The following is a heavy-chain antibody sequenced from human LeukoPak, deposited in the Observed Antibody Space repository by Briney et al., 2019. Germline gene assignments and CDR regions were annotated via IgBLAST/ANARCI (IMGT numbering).Heavy chain of an antibody. J-gene: IGHJ4*02. Sequence: ASVKVSCKASGYTFTSYYMHWVRQAPGQGLEWMGIINPNACTTSYAQKFQGRVTVTRDTSTSTIYMELSSLRSEDTAVYYCARVLGPAAPFDYWGQGTLVTVSS. V-gene: IGHV1-46*01. CDR2: INPNACTT. CDR1: GYTFTSYY. D-gene: IGHD2-2*01. CDR3: ARVLGPAAPFDY.